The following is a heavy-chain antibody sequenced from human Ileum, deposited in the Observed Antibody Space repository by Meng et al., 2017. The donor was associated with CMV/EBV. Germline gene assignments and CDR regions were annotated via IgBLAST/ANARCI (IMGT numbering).Heavy chain of an antibody. V-gene: IGHV4-59*11. CDR1: GDSIRSHY. CDR3: ARGIGHASNNSHDY. CDR2: VYYSGSA. D-gene: IGHD1-1*01. J-gene: IGHJ4*02. Sequence: GSLRLSCTVSGDSIRSHYWSWIRQPPGKGLEWMGYVYYSGSATYSPSLRSRVSISVDTSKIQVSMNLRSVTAADTAMYFCARGIGHASNNSHDYWGQGTLVTVSS.